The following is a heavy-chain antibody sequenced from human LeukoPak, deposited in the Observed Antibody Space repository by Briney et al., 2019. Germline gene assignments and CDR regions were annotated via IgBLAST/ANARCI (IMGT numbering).Heavy chain of an antibody. CDR3: ARDRIANGDYPWYFDL. CDR1: GGTFSSYA. D-gene: IGHD4-17*01. V-gene: IGHV7-4-1*02. Sequence: GASVKVSCKASGGTFSSYAISWVRQAPGQGLEWMGWINTNTGNPTYAQGFTGRFVFSLDTSVSTAYLQISSLKAEDTAVYYCARDRIANGDYPWYFDLWGRGTLVTVSS. J-gene: IGHJ2*01. CDR2: INTNTGNP.